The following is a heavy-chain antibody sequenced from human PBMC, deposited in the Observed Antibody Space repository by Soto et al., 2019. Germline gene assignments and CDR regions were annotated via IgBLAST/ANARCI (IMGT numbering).Heavy chain of an antibody. J-gene: IGHJ5*02. Sequence: TLALTCAVYGGTFSGYYCSWIRKTTGKGLEWIGEINHSGSTNYNPSLKSRVTISVDTSKNQFSLKLSSVTAADTSVYYCAGNIAAATSRFDPWGQGPLVTVSS. CDR2: INHSGST. D-gene: IGHD6-13*01. V-gene: IGHV4-34*08. CDR1: GGTFSGYY. CDR3: AGNIAAATSRFDP.